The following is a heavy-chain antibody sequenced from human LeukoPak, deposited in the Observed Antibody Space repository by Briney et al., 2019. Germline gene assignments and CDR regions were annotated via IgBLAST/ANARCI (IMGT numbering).Heavy chain of an antibody. Sequence: PGGSLRLSCAASGFTFSNYAMSWVRQAPGEGLEWVSAISGSGGSTYYADSVKGRFTISRDNSKNMLYLQMNSLGAEDTAVYYCAKRSAESSGYFDYWGQGTLVTVSS. V-gene: IGHV3-23*01. CDR2: ISGSGGST. CDR1: GFTFSNYA. D-gene: IGHD6-19*01. J-gene: IGHJ4*02. CDR3: AKRSAESSGYFDY.